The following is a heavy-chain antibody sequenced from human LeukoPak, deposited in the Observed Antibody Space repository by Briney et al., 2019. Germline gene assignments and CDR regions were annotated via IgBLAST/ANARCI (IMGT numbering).Heavy chain of an antibody. CDR3: ARTRYNWNYDY. J-gene: IGHJ4*02. CDR1: GFTFSSYA. D-gene: IGHD1-7*01. Sequence: PGGSLRLSCAASGFTFSSYAMSWVRQAPGKGLEWIGEINHSGSTNYNPSLKSRVTISVDTSKNQFSLKLSSVTAADTAVYYCARTRYNWNYDYWGQGTLVTVSS. CDR2: INHSGST. V-gene: IGHV4-34*01.